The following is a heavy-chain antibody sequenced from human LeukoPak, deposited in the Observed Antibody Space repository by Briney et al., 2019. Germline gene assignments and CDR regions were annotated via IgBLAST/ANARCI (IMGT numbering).Heavy chain of an antibody. J-gene: IGHJ4*02. CDR2: ISYDGSNK. Sequence: PGGSLRLSCAASGFTFSSYAMHWVRQAPGKGLEWVAVISYDGSNKYYADSVKGRFTISRDNSKNTLYLQMNSLRAEDTAVYYCARLQWLTNRGGFDYWGQGTLVTVSS. CDR3: ARLQWLTNRGGFDY. V-gene: IGHV3-30-3*01. CDR1: GFTFSSYA. D-gene: IGHD6-19*01.